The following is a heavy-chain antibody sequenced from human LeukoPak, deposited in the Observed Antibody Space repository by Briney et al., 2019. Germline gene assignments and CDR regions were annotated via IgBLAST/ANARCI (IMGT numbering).Heavy chain of an antibody. J-gene: IGHJ4*02. D-gene: IGHD3-3*01. V-gene: IGHV3-7*01. CDR2: IKQDGSQE. CDR3: ARGVPYDSWSGPHYSDY. Sequence: QPGGSLRLSCAASRFTLSTYWMSWVRQAPGKGLEWVAHIKQDGSQEYYVDSVKGRFTIFRDSAKNSLYLQMNSLRAEDTAVYYCARGVPYDSWSGPHYSDYWGQGTLVTVSS. CDR1: RFTLSTYW.